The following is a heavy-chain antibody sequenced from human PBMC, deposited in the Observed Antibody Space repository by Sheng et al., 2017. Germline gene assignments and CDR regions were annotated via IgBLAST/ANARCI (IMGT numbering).Heavy chain of an antibody. J-gene: IGHJ4*02. CDR2: IYYSGST. V-gene: IGHV4-39*07. Sequence: QLQLQESGPGLVKPSETLSLTCTVSRGSISSNSYYWSWIRQPPGKGLQWIGSIYYSGSTYYHPSLKSRVSISVDTSKNHLSLELRSVTAADTVVYYCARFRSAADPLWGQGILVIVSS. CDR1: RGSISSNSYY. CDR3: ARFRSAADPL.